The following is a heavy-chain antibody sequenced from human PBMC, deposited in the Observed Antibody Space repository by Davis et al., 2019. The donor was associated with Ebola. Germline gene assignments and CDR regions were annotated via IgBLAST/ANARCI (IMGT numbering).Heavy chain of an antibody. CDR2: IRYDGSNK. CDR3: AKYIKTVVVTARDYFDY. D-gene: IGHD2-15*01. CDR1: GFIFDNSA. V-gene: IGHV3-30*02. Sequence: GESLRISCEVSGFIFDNSAMHWVRQAPGKGLEWVAFIRYDGSNKYYADSVKGRFTISRDNAKNSLYLQMNSLREEDTAVYYCAKYIKTVVVTARDYFDYWGQGTLVTVSS. J-gene: IGHJ4*02.